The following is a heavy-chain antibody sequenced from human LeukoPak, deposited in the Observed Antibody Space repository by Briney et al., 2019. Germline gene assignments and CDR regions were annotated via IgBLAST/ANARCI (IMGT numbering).Heavy chain of an antibody. D-gene: IGHD3-22*01. J-gene: IGHJ4*02. CDR1: GGSISSGGFY. Sequence: SETLSLTCTVSGGSISSGGFYWSWIRQHPGRGLEWIGYVFYSGSAYYNPSLKSRVTISVDTSGNQFSLHLSSVTAADTAVYYCARMVGYYDSSGLFDYWGQGTLVTVSS. CDR3: ARMVGYYDSSGLFDY. CDR2: VFYSGSA. V-gene: IGHV4-31*03.